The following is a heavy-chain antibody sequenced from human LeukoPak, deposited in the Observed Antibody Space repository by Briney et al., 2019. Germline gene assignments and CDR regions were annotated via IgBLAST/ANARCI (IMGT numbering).Heavy chain of an antibody. J-gene: IGHJ4*02. V-gene: IGHV5-51*01. CDR2: IYPGDSDT. CDR1: VYSFTSYC. D-gene: IGHD6-13*01. CDR3: ARRLAAAGFYFFDY. Sequence: GESLKISCKGSVYSFTSYCIGWVRQMAGKGLEWRGIIYPGDSDTRYSPSFQGQVTISADKSTSTAYLQWSSLKASDTAMYYCARRLAAAGFYFFDYWGQGTLVTVSS.